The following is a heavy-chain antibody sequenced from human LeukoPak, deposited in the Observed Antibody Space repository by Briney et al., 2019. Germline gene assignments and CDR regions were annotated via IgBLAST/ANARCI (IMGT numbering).Heavy chain of an antibody. D-gene: IGHD3-9*01. V-gene: IGHV3-23*01. CDR1: GFRFGGYA. J-gene: IGHJ4*02. CDR2: ITYNGAAT. CDR3: AKDGLYFDGSTHIYYFDS. Sequence: GGSLRLSCAAHGFRFGGYAMTWVRQAPGKGLEWVSSITYNGAATYYLDSVKARFTISRDNSRSTLYLQMDSLTAEDTALYYCAKDGLYFDGSTHIYYFDSWGQGTLVAVSS.